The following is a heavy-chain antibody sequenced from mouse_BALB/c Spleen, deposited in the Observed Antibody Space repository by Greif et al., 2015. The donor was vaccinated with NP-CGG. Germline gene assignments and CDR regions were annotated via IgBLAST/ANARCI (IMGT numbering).Heavy chain of an antibody. J-gene: IGHJ1*01. V-gene: IGHV14-3*02. CDR3: VIYYYGWYFDV. D-gene: IGHD1-1*01. CDR2: IDPANGNT. Sequence: EVQLQQSGAELVKPGASVKLSCTASGFNVKDTYMHWVKQRPGQGLEWIGRIDPANGNTKYDPKFQGKATITADSSSNTASLQLSSLTSEDTAVYYCVIYYYGWYFDVWGAGTTVTVSS. CDR1: GFNVKDTY.